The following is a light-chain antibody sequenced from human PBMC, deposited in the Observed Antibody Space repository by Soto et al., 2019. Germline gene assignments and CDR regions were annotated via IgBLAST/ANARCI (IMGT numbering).Light chain of an antibody. CDR2: DVT. CDR1: SSDVGGYNY. J-gene: IGLJ2*01. V-gene: IGLV2-11*01. Sequence: QSVLTQPRSVSGSPGQSVTVSCTGTSSDVGGYNYVSWYQQHPGKAPKRIIYDVTKRPSGVPDRFSGSKSGNTASLTISGLQAEDEADYYCCSYAGSSTVVFGGGTKLTVL. CDR3: CSYAGSSTVV.